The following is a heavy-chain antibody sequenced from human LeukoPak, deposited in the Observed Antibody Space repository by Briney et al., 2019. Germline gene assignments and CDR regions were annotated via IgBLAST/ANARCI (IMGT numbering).Heavy chain of an antibody. CDR2: IRYDGGDE. CDR1: GFTFSDYG. J-gene: IGHJ4*02. CDR3: AKYRHGAYGSFFDY. V-gene: IGHV3-30*02. D-gene: IGHD4-17*01. Sequence: GGSLRLSCAASGFTFSDYGMHWVRQAPGKGLEWVAFIRYDGGDEKYADSVKGRFTVSRDNSKNTLYLQMNSLRVEDAAVYYCAKYRHGAYGSFFDYWGQGTLVTVSS.